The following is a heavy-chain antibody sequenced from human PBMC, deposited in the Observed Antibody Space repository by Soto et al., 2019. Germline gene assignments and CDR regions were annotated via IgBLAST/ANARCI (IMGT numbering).Heavy chain of an antibody. Sequence: EVQLVESGGGLVKPGGSLRLSCAASGFTFSSYSMNWVRQAPGKGLEWVSSISSSSSYIHYADSVKGRFTISRDNAKNSLYLQMNSRRAEDTAVYYCASHKWGFDYWGQGTLVTVSS. D-gene: IGHD2-8*01. J-gene: IGHJ4*02. V-gene: IGHV3-21*01. CDR3: ASHKWGFDY. CDR1: GFTFSSYS. CDR2: ISSSSSYI.